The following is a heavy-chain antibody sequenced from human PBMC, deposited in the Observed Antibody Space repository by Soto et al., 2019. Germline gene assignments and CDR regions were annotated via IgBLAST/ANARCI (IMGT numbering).Heavy chain of an antibody. Sequence: SETLSLTCTVSGGSISSSRYYWGWIRQPPGKGLEWIGSIYYSGSTYYNPSLKSRVTISVDTSKNQFSLKLSSVTAADTAVYYCASRLWFGDVWGQGTTVTVSS. D-gene: IGHD3-10*01. CDR3: ASRLWFGDV. CDR1: GGSISSSRYY. CDR2: IYYSGST. V-gene: IGHV4-39*01. J-gene: IGHJ6*02.